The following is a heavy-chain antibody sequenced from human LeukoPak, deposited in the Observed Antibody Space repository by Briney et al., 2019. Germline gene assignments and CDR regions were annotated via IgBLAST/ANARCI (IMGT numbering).Heavy chain of an antibody. D-gene: IGHD5-18*01. CDR1: GFTFGDHA. CDR3: TRGPTQQWLYYGMDV. Sequence: GGSLRLSCTASGFTFGDHAMSWVRQAPGKGLEGVGFIRSKGYGCTTEYAAAVKGRFTISRDDSKGIAYLQMNSLKIEDTAVYYCTRGPTQQWLYYGMDVWGQGTTVIVSS. CDR2: IRSKGYGCTT. V-gene: IGHV3-49*04. J-gene: IGHJ6*02.